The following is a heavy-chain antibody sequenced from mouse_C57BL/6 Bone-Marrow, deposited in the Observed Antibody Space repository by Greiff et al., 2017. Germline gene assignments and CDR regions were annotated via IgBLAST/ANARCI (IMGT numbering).Heavy chain of an antibody. Sequence: QVQLQQPGAELVKPGASVKLSCKASGYTFTSYWMHWVKQRPGQGLEWIGMIHPNSGSTNYNEKFKSKATLTVDKSSSTAYMQRSSLTSEDSAVYYCARLHGSSFYYAMDYWGQGTSVTVSS. CDR3: ARLHGSSFYYAMDY. CDR2: IHPNSGST. D-gene: IGHD1-1*01. CDR1: GYTFTSYW. V-gene: IGHV1-64*01. J-gene: IGHJ4*01.